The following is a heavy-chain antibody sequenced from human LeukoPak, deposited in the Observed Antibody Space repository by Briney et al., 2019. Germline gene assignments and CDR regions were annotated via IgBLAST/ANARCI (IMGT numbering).Heavy chain of an antibody. V-gene: IGHV4-4*09. CDR3: ARLTRLSTSPDRYYLDY. CDR2: IYTSGGT. Sequence: SETLSLTCTVSGDSISSYYWSWIRQPPGKGLEWIGYIYTSGGTNYIPSLKGRVTISIDTSKNEFSLKLSSVTAADSAVYYCARLTRLSTSPDRYYLDYWGQGTLVTVSS. CDR1: GDSISSYY. J-gene: IGHJ4*02. D-gene: IGHD6-6*01.